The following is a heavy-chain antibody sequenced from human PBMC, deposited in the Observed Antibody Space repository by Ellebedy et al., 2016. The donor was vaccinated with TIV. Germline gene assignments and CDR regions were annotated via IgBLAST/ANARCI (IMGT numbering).Heavy chain of an antibody. D-gene: IGHD4-23*01. CDR1: GFTFSNNA. V-gene: IGHV3-23*01. CDR2: ITNSGTST. Sequence: PGGSLRLSCTASGFTFSNNAMSWVRQAPGKGLEWISAITNSGTSTYYADSVKGRFTISRDNYKNTLYLQVDSPRAEDTAIYYCASDPWGGGPAFDIWGQGTMVTVSS. J-gene: IGHJ3*02. CDR3: ASDPWGGGPAFDI.